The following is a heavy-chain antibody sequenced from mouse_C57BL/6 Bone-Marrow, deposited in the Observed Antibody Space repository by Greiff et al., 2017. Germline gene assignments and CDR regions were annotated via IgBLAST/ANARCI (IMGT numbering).Heavy chain of an antibody. V-gene: IGHV10-1*01. D-gene: IGHD2-12*01. Sequence: EVKLMESGGGLVQPKGSLKLSCAASGFSFNTYAMNWVRQAPGTGLEWVARIRSKSNNYATYYADSVKDRFTISRDDSESMLYLQMNNLTTEDTAMYYCVRQRPLSMDYWGQGTSVTVSS. J-gene: IGHJ4*01. CDR1: GFSFNTYA. CDR2: IRSKSNNYAT. CDR3: VRQRPLSMDY.